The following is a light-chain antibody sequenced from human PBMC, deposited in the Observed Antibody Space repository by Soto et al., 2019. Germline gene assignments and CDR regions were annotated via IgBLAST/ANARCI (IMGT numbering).Light chain of an antibody. CDR3: QQRSNWPPEYT. V-gene: IGKV3-11*01. Sequence: EIVLTQSPATLSLSPGERATLSCRASQSVSYSLAWYQQKPGQAPRLLIYDASNRATGIPARFSGSGSGTDFPLTISSLEPEDFAVYYCQQRSNWPPEYTFGQGTKLEIK. J-gene: IGKJ2*01. CDR1: QSVSYS. CDR2: DAS.